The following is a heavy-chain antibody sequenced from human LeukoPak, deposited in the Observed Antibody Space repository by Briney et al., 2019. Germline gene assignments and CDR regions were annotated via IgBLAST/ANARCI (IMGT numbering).Heavy chain of an antibody. CDR1: GDSISSSRNY. V-gene: IGHV4-39*01. J-gene: IGHJ4*02. D-gene: IGHD6-19*01. CDR3: ARHEQWLVLLKY. CDR2: FYYSGNT. Sequence: PSETLSLTCTVSGDSISSSRNYWGWIRQPPGKGLEWIGSFYYSGNTYYNPSLKSRVTISVDTSKNQFSLNLSSVTAADTAVYSCARHEQWLVLLKYWGQGTLVTVSS.